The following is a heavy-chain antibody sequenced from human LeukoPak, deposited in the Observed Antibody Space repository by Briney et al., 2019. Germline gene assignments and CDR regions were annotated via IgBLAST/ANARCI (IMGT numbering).Heavy chain of an antibody. Sequence: GGSLRPSCAASGFMFSSYWMSWVRQAPGKGLEWVANIKQDGSEKYYVDSVKGRFTVSRDNAKNSVYLQMNSLRAEDTAVYYCAKSIAAAELDYWGQGTLVTVSS. CDR3: AKSIAAAELDY. V-gene: IGHV3-7*01. CDR2: IKQDGSEK. J-gene: IGHJ4*02. CDR1: GFMFSSYW. D-gene: IGHD6-13*01.